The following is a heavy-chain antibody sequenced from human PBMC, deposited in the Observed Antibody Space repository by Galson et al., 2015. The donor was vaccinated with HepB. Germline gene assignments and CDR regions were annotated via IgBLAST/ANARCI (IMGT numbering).Heavy chain of an antibody. J-gene: IGHJ6*03. D-gene: IGHD4-17*01. CDR1: GDSVSSNSAA. V-gene: IGHV6-1*01. CDR2: TYYRSKWYN. Sequence: CAITGDSVSSNSAAWNWIRQSPSIGLEWLGRTYYRSKWYNDYAVSVKSRITINPDTSKNQFSLQLNSVTPEDTAVYYCARGLRRPLAGYYMDFWGKGTTVTVSS. CDR3: ARGLRRPLAGYYMDF.